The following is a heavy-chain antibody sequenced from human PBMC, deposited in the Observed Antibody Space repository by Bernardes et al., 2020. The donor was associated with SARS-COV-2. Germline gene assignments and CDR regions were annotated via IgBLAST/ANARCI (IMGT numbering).Heavy chain of an antibody. V-gene: IGHV3-21*01. D-gene: IGHD4-17*01. CDR2: ISSSSSYI. CDR3: ARDRYDVTTAKSEYFQH. CDR1: GFTFSSYS. J-gene: IGHJ1*01. Sequence: GVLRLSCAASGFTFSSYSMNWVRQAPGKGLEWVSSISSSSSYIYYADSVKGRFTISRDNAKNSLYLQMNSLRAEDTAVYYCARDRYDVTTAKSEYFQHWGQGTLVTVSS.